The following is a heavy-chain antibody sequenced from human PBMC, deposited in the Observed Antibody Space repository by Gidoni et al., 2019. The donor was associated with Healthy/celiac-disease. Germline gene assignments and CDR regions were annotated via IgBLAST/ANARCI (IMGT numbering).Heavy chain of an antibody. CDR1: GYSFTSYW. V-gene: IGHV5-51*01. Sequence: EVQLVQSGAEVKKPGESLKNPCKGSGYSFTSYWIGWVRQMPGKGLEWMGIIYPGDSDTRYSPSFQGQVTISADKSISTAYLQWSSLKASDTAMYYCARHNGTPERLYYGMDVWGQGTTVTVSS. CDR3: ARHNGTPERLYYGMDV. J-gene: IGHJ6*02. D-gene: IGHD1-1*01. CDR2: IYPGDSDT.